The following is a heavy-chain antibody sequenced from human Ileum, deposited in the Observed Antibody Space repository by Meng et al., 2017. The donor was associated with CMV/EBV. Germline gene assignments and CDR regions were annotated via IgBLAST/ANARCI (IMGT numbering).Heavy chain of an antibody. D-gene: IGHD5-18*01. CDR2: MWHTGAT. CDR3: ARGSGYTYGYDY. J-gene: IGHJ4*02. V-gene: IGHV4-30-2*01. Sequence: QPQLQESVSGLVKPSQTLSLTCAVFGGSISGGGYSWTWIRQPPGKGLEWIGYMWHTGATYYNPSLKSRVTISVDRSKNQFSLNLNSVTAADTAVYYCARGSGYTYGYDYWGQGTLVTVSS. CDR1: GGSISGGGYS.